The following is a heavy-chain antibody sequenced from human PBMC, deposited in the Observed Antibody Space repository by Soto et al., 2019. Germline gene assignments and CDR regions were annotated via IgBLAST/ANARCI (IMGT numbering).Heavy chain of an antibody. CDR2: VIPVFGRP. D-gene: IGHD2-8*02. V-gene: IGHV1-69*06. Sequence: QVLLVQSGADVKRPGSSVKVSCEASGGAFSNYAISWMRQAPGQGLEWMGGVIPVFGRPNYAGKFQGRITISADKSTNSAYMELRSLRSEDTAVYYCARGFNKSTGFVNNYFDSRGPGSLVTFSS. CDR1: GGAFSNYA. J-gene: IGHJ4*02. CDR3: ARGFNKSTGFVNNYFDS.